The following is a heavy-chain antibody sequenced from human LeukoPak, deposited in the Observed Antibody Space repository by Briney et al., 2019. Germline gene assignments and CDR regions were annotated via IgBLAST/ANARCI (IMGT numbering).Heavy chain of an antibody. CDR3: AKDPARIRYFDY. J-gene: IGHJ4*02. CDR1: GFTFSSYA. Sequence: GGSLRLSCAASGFTFSSYAMSWVRQAPGKGLEWVSAISGSGGSTYYADSVKGRFTISRDNSKNTLYLQMSSLRAEDTAVYYCAKDPARIRYFDYWGQGTLVTVSS. D-gene: IGHD3-9*01. V-gene: IGHV3-23*01. CDR2: ISGSGGST.